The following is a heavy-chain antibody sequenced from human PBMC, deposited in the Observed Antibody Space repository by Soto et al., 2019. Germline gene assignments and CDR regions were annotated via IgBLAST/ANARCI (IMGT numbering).Heavy chain of an antibody. CDR2: IYYSGST. V-gene: IGHV4-59*01. D-gene: IGHD3-16*01. CDR3: ARGLLGYYYYGMDV. Sequence: PSETLSLTCTVSGGSISSYYWSWIRQPPGKGLEWIGYIYYSGSTNYNPSLKSRVTISVDTSKNQFSLKLSSVTAADTAVYYCARGLLGYYYYGMDVWGQGTTVTVSS. CDR1: GGSISSYY. J-gene: IGHJ6*02.